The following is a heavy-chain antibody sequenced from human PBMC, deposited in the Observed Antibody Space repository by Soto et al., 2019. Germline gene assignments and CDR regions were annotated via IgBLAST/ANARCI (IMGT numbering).Heavy chain of an antibody. CDR2: ISAYNGNT. CDR3: ARDSVGPAEADPDGAYYYYGMDV. D-gene: IGHD6-13*01. J-gene: IGHJ6*02. CDR1: GYTFTSYG. Sequence: QVQLVQSGAEVKKPGASVKGSCKASGYTFTSYGISWVRQAPGQGLEWMGWISAYNGNTNYAQKLQGRVTMTTDTSTSTAYMELRSLRSDDTAVYYCARDSVGPAEADPDGAYYYYGMDVWGQGTTVTVSS. V-gene: IGHV1-18*04.